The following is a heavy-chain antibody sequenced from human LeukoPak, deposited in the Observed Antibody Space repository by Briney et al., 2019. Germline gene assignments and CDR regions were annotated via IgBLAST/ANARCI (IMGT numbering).Heavy chain of an antibody. Sequence: SQTLSLTCAISGDSVSSNSAAWNWIRQSPSRGLEWLGRTYYRSKWYNDYAVSVKSRITINPDTSKNQFSLQLNSVTPEDTAVYYCARGPVLLWFGDHYYMDVWGKGTTVTISS. J-gene: IGHJ6*03. D-gene: IGHD3-10*01. CDR2: TYYRSKWYN. CDR3: ARGPVLLWFGDHYYMDV. V-gene: IGHV6-1*01. CDR1: GDSVSSNSAA.